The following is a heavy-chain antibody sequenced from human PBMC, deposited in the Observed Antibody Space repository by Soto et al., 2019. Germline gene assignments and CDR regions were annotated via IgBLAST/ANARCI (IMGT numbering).Heavy chain of an antibody. J-gene: IGHJ6*02. CDR3: ARDETGPDV. Sequence: PGGSLRLSCTASGFTFSSYEMTWVRQAPGKGLEWISYITSGGTTYYADSAKGRFTISRDNAKNSLYLHLNSLTAEDTAVYYCARDETGPDVWGQGTTVTVSS. CDR2: ITSGGTT. V-gene: IGHV3-48*03. CDR1: GFTFSSYE.